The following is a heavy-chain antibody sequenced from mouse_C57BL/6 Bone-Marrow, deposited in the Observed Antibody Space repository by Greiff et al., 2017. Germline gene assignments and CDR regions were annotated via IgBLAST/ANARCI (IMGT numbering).Heavy chain of an antibody. V-gene: IGHV1-52*01. Sequence: QVQLQQPGAELVRPGSSVKLSCKASGYTFTSYWMHWVKQRPIQGLEWIGNIDPSDSETHYNQKFKDKATLTVDKSSSTAYMKLSRLTSEDSAVYYCARENWDWYFDVWGTGTTVTVSS. CDR3: ARENWDWYFDV. J-gene: IGHJ1*03. CDR2: IDPSDSET. CDR1: GYTFTSYW. D-gene: IGHD4-1*01.